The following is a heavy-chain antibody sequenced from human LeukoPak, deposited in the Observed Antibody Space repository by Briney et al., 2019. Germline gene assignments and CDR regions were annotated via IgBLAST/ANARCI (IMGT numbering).Heavy chain of an antibody. D-gene: IGHD3-9*01. Sequence: GGSLRLSCEASGFTFSSYAMHWVRQAPGKGLEWVAVISYDGSNKYYADSVKGRFTISRDNSKNTLYLQMNSLRAEDTAVYYCARDRDILTGYSYWGQGTMVTVSS. CDR2: ISYDGSNK. CDR3: ARDRDILTGYSY. V-gene: IGHV3-30-3*01. J-gene: IGHJ3*01. CDR1: GFTFSSYA.